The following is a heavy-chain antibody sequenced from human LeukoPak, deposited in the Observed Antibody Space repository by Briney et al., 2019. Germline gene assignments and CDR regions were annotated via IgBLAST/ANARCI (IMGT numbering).Heavy chain of an antibody. Sequence: AGGSLRLSCATSGFTFSSYSMNWVRQAPGKGLEWVSYISGSSSIYYADSVKGRFTISRDNAENSVFLQMNSLRAEDTAVYYCARDSRSWLPNYFDYWGQGTLVTVSS. J-gene: IGHJ4*02. V-gene: IGHV3-48*01. CDR1: GFTFSSYS. CDR2: ISGSSSI. CDR3: ARDSRSWLPNYFDY. D-gene: IGHD5-18*01.